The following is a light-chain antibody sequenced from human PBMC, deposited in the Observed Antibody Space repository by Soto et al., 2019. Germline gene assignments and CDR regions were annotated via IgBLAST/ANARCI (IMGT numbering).Light chain of an antibody. CDR3: QQYENLPT. J-gene: IGKJ5*01. V-gene: IGKV1-33*01. Sequence: DIQMTQSPSSLSASIGDRVTLTCQASQNINNYLNWYQQKPGRAPKLLIYDASNLEAGVPSRFRGSGSGTDFTFTISRLQPEDIATYYCQQYENLPTFGQGTLLEIK. CDR1: QNINNY. CDR2: DAS.